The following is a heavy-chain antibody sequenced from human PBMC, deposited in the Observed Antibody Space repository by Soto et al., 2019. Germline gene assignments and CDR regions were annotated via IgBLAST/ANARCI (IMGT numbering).Heavy chain of an antibody. J-gene: IGHJ5*02. V-gene: IGHV1-46*01. CDR3: ARDGIAAAGTSWFDP. CDR2: INPSGGST. D-gene: IGHD6-13*01. Sequence: ASVKVSCKASGYTFTSYYMHWVRQASGQGLEWMGIINPSGGSTSYAQKFQGRVTMTRDTSTSTVYMELSSLRSEDTAVYYCARDGIAAAGTSWFDPWGQGTLVTVSS. CDR1: GYTFTSYY.